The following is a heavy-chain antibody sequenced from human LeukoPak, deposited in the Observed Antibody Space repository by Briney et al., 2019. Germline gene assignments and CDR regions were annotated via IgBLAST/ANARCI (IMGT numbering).Heavy chain of an antibody. CDR1: GYSFTSYC. D-gene: IGHD5-18*01. J-gene: IGHJ6*02. CDR2: IYPGDSDT. Sequence: GEPLKISCKGSGYSFTSYCICCVRQMPGKDLEWMGIIYPGDSDTRYSPSFQGQVTISADKSISTAYLQWSSLKASDTAMYYCASGTANNYYYGMDVWGQGTTVTVSS. CDR3: ASGTANNYYYGMDV. V-gene: IGHV5-51*01.